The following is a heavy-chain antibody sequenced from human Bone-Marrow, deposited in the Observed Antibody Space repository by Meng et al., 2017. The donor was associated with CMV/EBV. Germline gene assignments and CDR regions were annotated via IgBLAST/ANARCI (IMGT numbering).Heavy chain of an antibody. J-gene: IGHJ4*02. V-gene: IGHV1-69*01. CDR2: IIPIFGTR. D-gene: IGHD4-17*01. CDR1: GVTFSSYD. Sequence: KASGVTFSSYDVSWVRQAPGQGFEWMGVIIPIFGTRNYAQKFQGRVTITADESTTTAYMDLSSLRSEDTAVYYCARGWGGDQEAIDYWGQGTLVTVSS. CDR3: ARGWGGDQEAIDY.